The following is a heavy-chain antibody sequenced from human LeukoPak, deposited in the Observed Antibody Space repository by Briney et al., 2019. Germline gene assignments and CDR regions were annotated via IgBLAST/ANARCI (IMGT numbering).Heavy chain of an antibody. CDR2: IRSKAYGGTT. CDR3: TRGYYGDLDY. J-gene: IGHJ4*02. D-gene: IGHD4-17*01. CDR1: GFTFGDYA. V-gene: IGHV3-49*04. Sequence: GGSLRLSCTASGFTFGDYAMTWVRQAPGKGLEWVGFIRSKAYGGTTEFAASVKGRFTLSRDDSKSIAYLQMNNLKTEDTAVYYCTRGYYGDLDYWGQGALVTVSA.